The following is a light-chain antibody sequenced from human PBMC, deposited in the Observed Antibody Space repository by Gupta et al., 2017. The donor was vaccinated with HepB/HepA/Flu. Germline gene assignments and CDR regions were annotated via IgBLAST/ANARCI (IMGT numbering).Light chain of an antibody. CDR3: QQRESYPLT. J-gene: IGKJ2*01. Sequence: DIQFTHSPSFLSASVGDRVTITCRASQGISTYLSWYQQKPGKAPKFLISAASTVQSGVPSRFSGRGSGTEFTLTISSLHAEDFGNYYCQQRESYPLTVGQG. V-gene: IGKV1-9*01. CDR1: QGISTY. CDR2: AAS.